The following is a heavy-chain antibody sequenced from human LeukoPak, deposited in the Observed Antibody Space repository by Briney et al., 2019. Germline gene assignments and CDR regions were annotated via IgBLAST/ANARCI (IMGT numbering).Heavy chain of an antibody. CDR3: ARNRGYSYGYGDY. J-gene: IGHJ4*02. CDR1: GFTFSSYA. V-gene: IGHV3-30*04. Sequence: PGGSLRLSCAASGFTFSSYAMHWVRQAPGKGLEWVAVISYDGSNKYCADSVKGRFTISRDNSKNTLYLQMNSLRAEDTAVYYCARNRGYSYGYGDYWGQGTLVTVSS. D-gene: IGHD5-18*01. CDR2: ISYDGSNK.